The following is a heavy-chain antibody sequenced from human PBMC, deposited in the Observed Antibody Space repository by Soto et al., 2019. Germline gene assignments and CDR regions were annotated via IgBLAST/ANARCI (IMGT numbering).Heavy chain of an antibody. CDR2: INPSGGST. D-gene: IGHD6-13*01. Sequence: QVQLVQSGAEVKKPGASVKVSCKASGYTFTSYYMHWVRQAPGQGLEWMGIINPSGGSTSYAQKFQGRVTMTRDTSTSTVYMELSSLRSEDTAVYYCARDDGIAAAVSPGDIWGHGTMVTVSS. J-gene: IGHJ3*02. CDR1: GYTFTSYY. V-gene: IGHV1-46*03. CDR3: ARDDGIAAAVSPGDI.